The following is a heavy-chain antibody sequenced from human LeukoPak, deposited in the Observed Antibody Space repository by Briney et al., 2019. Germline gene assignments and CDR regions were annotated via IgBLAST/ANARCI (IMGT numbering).Heavy chain of an antibody. CDR1: GFTFSNYA. CDR3: AKWGDYDVLTGYYVSDY. J-gene: IGHJ4*02. Sequence: GGSLRLSCAASGFTFSNYAMSWVRQAPGKGLERVSAITGSGSGIYYADSMKSRFTISRDNSKNTLYLQINSLRAEDTAVYYCAKWGDYDVLTGYYVSDYWGQGTLVTVSS. CDR2: ITGSGSGI. V-gene: IGHV3-23*01. D-gene: IGHD3-9*01.